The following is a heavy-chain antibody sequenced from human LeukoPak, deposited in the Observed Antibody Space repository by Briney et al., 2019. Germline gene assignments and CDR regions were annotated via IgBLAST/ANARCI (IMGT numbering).Heavy chain of an antibody. D-gene: IGHD3-22*01. V-gene: IGHV3-15*01. Sequence: GGSLRLSCAASGFTFSNAWMSWVRQAPGKGLEWVGRIKSKTDGGTADYAAPVKGRFTISRDDSKNTLYLQMNSLKTEDTAVYYCITFSMIVVVITDWGQGTLVTVSS. CDR2: IKSKTDGGTA. CDR3: ITFSMIVVVITD. J-gene: IGHJ4*02. CDR1: GFTFSNAW.